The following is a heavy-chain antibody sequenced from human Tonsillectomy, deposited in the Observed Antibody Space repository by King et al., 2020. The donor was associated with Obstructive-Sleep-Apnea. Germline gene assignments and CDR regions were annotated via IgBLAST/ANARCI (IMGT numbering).Heavy chain of an antibody. D-gene: IGHD3-9*01. Sequence: VQLVESGGGVVQPGRSLRLSCAASGFTFSSYAMHCVRQALGKGLGLVAVITYDGSKKYYADSGKGRFTISRDNSKNTLYLQMNSLRAEDTAVYYCARSDYDILTGYYYYYGMDVWGQGTTVTVSS. V-gene: IGHV3-30-3*01. CDR1: GFTFSSYA. J-gene: IGHJ6*02. CDR2: ITYDGSKK. CDR3: ARSDYDILTGYYYYYGMDV.